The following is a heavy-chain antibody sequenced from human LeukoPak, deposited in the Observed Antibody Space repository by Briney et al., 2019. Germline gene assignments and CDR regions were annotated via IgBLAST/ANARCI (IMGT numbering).Heavy chain of an antibody. V-gene: IGHV1-2*06. CDR1: GYTFTGYY. J-gene: IGHJ6*02. CDR2: INPNSGGT. Sequence: SVKVSCKASGYTFTGYYMHWVRQAPGQGLEWMGRINPNSGGTNYAQKFQGRVTMTRDTSISTAYMELSRLRSDDTAVYYCAIPYGDYDTKTYYYYYGMDVWGQGTTVTVSS. D-gene: IGHD4-17*01. CDR3: AIPYGDYDTKTYYYYYGMDV.